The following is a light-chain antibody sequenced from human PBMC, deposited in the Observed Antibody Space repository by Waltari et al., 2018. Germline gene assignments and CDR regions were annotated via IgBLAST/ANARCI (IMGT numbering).Light chain of an antibody. CDR1: QSLVHSDGNTH. J-gene: IGKJ2*01. CDR3: MQGTHWAYT. CDR2: RFS. V-gene: IGKV2-30*02. Sequence: EVVMTQSPLSLPVTLGQPSSISCNSIQSLVHSDGNTHLNCFQQRLGQSPSRLFSRFSSRVSGIPERFSGSGSGTEITLKVSRVEAEDVGVYCCMQGTHWAYTFGQGTRVDIK.